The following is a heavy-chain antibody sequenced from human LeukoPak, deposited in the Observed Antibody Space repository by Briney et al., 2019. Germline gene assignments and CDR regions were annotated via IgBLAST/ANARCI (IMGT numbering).Heavy chain of an antibody. D-gene: IGHD6-13*01. CDR1: GGSISSSSYY. J-gene: IGHJ3*02. CDR2: IYYSGST. Sequence: SETLSLTCTVSGGSISSSSYYWGWIRQPPGKGLEWIGSIYYSGSTYYNPSLKSRVTISVDTSKNQFSLKLSSVTAADTAVYYSARPIGYSSSWYSRNDAFDIWGQGTMVTVSS. V-gene: IGHV4-39*01. CDR3: ARPIGYSSSWYSRNDAFDI.